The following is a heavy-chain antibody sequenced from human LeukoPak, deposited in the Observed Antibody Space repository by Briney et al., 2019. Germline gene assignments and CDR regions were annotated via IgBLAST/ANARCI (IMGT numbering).Heavy chain of an antibody. CDR1: GFXFSTNY. Sequence: PGGSLRLSCAASGFXFSTNYITWVRQAPGKGLEWVSVIYSDGSTYYADSVKGRFTISRDNSKSTLYLHMNSLRAEDTAVYYCARGKPATAIRPYFDYWGQGTLVTVSS. CDR3: ARGKPATAIRPYFDY. J-gene: IGHJ4*02. D-gene: IGHD2-2*02. CDR2: IYSDGST. V-gene: IGHV3-66*01.